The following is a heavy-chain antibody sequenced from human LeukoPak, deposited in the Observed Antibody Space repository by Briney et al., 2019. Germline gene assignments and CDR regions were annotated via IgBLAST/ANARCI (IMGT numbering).Heavy chain of an antibody. V-gene: IGHV1-8*01. CDR2: MNPNSGNT. Sequence: ASVNVSCKASGHTFTSHDINWVRHATGQGREWMGWMNPNSGNTGYAQKFQGRVTMTRNTSISTAYMELSSLRSEDTAVYYCARGLSMILTLPLGYWGQGTLVTVS. J-gene: IGHJ4*02. CDR3: ARGLSMILTLPLGY. CDR1: GHTFTSHD. D-gene: IGHD5/OR15-5a*01.